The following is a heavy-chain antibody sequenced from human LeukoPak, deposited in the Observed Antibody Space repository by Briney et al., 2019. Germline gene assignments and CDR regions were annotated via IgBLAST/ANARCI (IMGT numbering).Heavy chain of an antibody. Sequence: ASVKVSCKASGYTFTSYGISWARQAPGQGLEWMGWISAYNGNTNYAQKLQGRVTMTTDTSTSTAYMELRSLRSDDTAVYYCARGGRITIFPSAFDIWGQGTMVTVSS. V-gene: IGHV1-18*04. CDR1: GYTFTSYG. D-gene: IGHD3-9*01. J-gene: IGHJ3*02. CDR3: ARGGRITIFPSAFDI. CDR2: ISAYNGNT.